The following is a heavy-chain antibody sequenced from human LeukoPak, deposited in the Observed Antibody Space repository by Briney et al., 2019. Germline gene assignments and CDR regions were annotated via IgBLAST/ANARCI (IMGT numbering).Heavy chain of an antibody. CDR3: ARGIMVGATQSGYFDY. J-gene: IGHJ4*02. D-gene: IGHD1-26*01. V-gene: IGHV3-21*01. CDR2: ISSSSSYI. Sequence: GGSLRLSCAASGFTFSSYSMNWVRQAPGKGLEWVSSISSSSSYIYYADSVKGRFTISRDNAKNSLYLQMNSLRAEDTAVYYCARGIMVGATQSGYFDYWGQGTLVTVSS. CDR1: GFTFSSYS.